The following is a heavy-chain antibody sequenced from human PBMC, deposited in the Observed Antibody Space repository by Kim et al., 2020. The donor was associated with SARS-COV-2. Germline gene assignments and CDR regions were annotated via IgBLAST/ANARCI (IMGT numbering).Heavy chain of an antibody. CDR1: GIPFSVRC. J-gene: IGHJ2*01. CDR2: VKSRADGLTT. V-gene: IGHV3-15*01. Sequence: GGSLRLSCAASGIPFSVRCMSWVRQAPGKGLEWVGRVKSRADGLTTDYAAPVKGRFTISRDDTENTVYLQMNSLTSEDAVVYYCATGTLRYFDIWGRGT. CDR3: ATGTLRYFDI.